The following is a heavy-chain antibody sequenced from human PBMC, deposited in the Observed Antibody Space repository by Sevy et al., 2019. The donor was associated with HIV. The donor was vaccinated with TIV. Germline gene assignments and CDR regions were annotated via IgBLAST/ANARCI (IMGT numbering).Heavy chain of an antibody. CDR3: VRDGWNC. CDR2: ITSSSSYI. Sequence: GESLKISCAASGFTFSTSTMNWVRQAPGKGLEWVSLITSSSSYILYVDSVKGRFTISRDNAKNSLFLQMNSLRAEDTAVYYCVRDGWNCWGQGTLVTVSS. CDR1: GFTFSTST. J-gene: IGHJ4*02. D-gene: IGHD2-15*01. V-gene: IGHV3-21*01.